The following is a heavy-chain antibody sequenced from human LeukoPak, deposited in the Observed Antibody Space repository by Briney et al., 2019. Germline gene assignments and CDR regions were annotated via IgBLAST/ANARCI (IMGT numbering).Heavy chain of an antibody. CDR2: IRYDGSNK. Sequence: GGSLRLSCAASGFTFSSYWMSWVRQAPGKGLEWVAFIRYDGSNKYYADSVKGRFTISRDNSKNTLYLQMNSLRAEDTAVYYCAKAAGRWLQQSPDYWGQGTLVTVSS. D-gene: IGHD5-24*01. CDR3: AKAAGRWLQQSPDY. V-gene: IGHV3-30*02. CDR1: GFTFSSYW. J-gene: IGHJ4*02.